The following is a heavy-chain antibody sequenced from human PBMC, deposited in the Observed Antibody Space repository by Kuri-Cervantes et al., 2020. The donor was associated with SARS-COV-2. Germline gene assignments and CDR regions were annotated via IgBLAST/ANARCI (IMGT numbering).Heavy chain of an antibody. V-gene: IGHV3-48*03. CDR1: GFTFSSYE. CDR3: AIIETLYNFDAFDI. CDR2: ISSSGSTI. Sequence: GESLKISCAASGFTFSSYEMNWVRQAPGKGLEWVSYISSSGSTIYSADSVKGRFTISRDNAKNSLYLQMNSLRAEDTAVYYCAIIETLYNFDAFDIWGQGTMVTVSS. J-gene: IGHJ3*02. D-gene: IGHD1-1*01.